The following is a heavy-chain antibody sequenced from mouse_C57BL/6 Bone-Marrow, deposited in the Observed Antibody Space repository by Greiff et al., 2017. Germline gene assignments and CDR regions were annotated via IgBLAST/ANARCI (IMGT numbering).Heavy chain of an antibody. D-gene: IGHD1-1*01. J-gene: IGHJ2*01. Sequence: EVQLVESGPGLAKPSQTLSLTCSVTGYSITSDYWNWIRKFPGNKLEYMGYISYSGSTYYNPSLKSRISITRETSKNQYYLQLNSVTTEDTATYYCARSTTIVATRGYFDYWGQGTTLTVSS. CDR2: ISYSGST. CDR3: ARSTTIVATRGYFDY. CDR1: GYSITSDY. V-gene: IGHV3-8*01.